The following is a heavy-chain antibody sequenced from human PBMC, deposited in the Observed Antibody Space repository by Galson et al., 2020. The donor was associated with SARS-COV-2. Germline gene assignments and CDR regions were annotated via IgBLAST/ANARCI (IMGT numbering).Heavy chain of an antibody. D-gene: IGHD6-13*01. V-gene: IGHV4-31*03. J-gene: IGHJ4*02. CDR3: ARGPGVGAGGNDY. Sequence: SETLSLTCTVSGDPNSSGRYHWSWTRQHPAQGLEWIGNNYYSRSTYYNSSLKSRVTMSVDTSKNQFSLKLSSVTAADSAVYYCARGPGVGAGGNDYWGQGTLVTVSS. CDR2: NYYSRST. CDR1: GDPNSSGRYH.